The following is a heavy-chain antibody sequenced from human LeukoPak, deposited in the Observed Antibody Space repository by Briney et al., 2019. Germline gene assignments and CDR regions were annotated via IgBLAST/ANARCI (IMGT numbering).Heavy chain of an antibody. Sequence: GGSLRLSCAASGFTFSSYAMSWVRQAPGKGLEWVSAISGSGGSTYYADSVKGRFSISRDNVKNSLYLQMDNLRAEDTAVYYCARDRGYIRTNSGGYPVFDLWGQGTLVTVSS. J-gene: IGHJ4*02. CDR1: GFTFSSYA. CDR3: ARDRGYIRTNSGGYPVFDL. CDR2: ISGSGGST. D-gene: IGHD3-22*01. V-gene: IGHV3-23*01.